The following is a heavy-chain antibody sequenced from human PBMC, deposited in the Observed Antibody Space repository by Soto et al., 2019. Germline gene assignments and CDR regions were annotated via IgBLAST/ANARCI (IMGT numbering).Heavy chain of an antibody. CDR1: GFTFSSYG. Sequence: GGSLRLSCAASGFTFSSYGMHWVRQAPGKGLEWVAVISYDGSNKYYADSVKGRFTISRDNSKNTLYLQMNSLRAEDTAVYYCAKWRGSLLWFGELLNYYYGMEVWGQGTTVTVS. J-gene: IGHJ6*02. CDR3: AKWRGSLLWFGELLNYYYGMEV. D-gene: IGHD3-10*01. CDR2: ISYDGSNK. V-gene: IGHV3-30*18.